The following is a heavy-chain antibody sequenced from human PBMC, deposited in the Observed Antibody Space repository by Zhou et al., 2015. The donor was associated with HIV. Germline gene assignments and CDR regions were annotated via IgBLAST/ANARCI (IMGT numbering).Heavy chain of an antibody. CDR1: GGTFSSYT. Sequence: QVQLVQSGGEVKKPGSSVKVSCKASGGTFSSYTISWVRQAPGQGLEWMGRIIPILGIANYAQKFQGRVTITADKSTSTAYMELSSLRSEDTAVYYCARATNWSSSDDYWGQGTLVTVSS. J-gene: IGHJ4*02. CDR2: IIPILGIA. V-gene: IGHV1-69*02. D-gene: IGHD6-6*01. CDR3: ARATNWSSSDDY.